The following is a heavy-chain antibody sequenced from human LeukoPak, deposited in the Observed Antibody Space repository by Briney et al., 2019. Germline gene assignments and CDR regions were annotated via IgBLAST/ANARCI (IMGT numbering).Heavy chain of an antibody. CDR3: ARRLPAPEAFDI. D-gene: IGHD2-2*01. V-gene: IGHV5-51*01. J-gene: IGHJ3*02. CDR2: IYPGDSDT. Sequence: GESLRISCKGSGYSFTTYWIGWVRQMPGKGLEWMGIIYPGDSDTRYSPSFQGQVTISADKSISTAYLQWSSLKASDAAIYYCARRLPAPEAFDIWGQGTMVTVSS. CDR1: GYSFTTYW.